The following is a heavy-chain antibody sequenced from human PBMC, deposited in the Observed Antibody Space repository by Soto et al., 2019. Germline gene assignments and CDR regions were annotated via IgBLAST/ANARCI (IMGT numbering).Heavy chain of an antibody. Sequence: GGSLRLSCAASGFTFSSFAMSWVRQAPGKGLEWVSAITGSGLTTYYSDSVKGRFTISRDNSKNTLYLQMNSLRAEDTAVYYCARDVDADFRTDFDYWGRGTLVTVSS. V-gene: IGHV3-23*01. D-gene: IGHD4-17*01. CDR3: ARDVDADFRTDFDY. CDR2: ITGSGLTT. CDR1: GFTFSSFA. J-gene: IGHJ4*02.